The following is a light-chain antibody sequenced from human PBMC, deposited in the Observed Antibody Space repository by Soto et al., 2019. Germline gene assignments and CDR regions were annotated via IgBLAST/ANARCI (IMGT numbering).Light chain of an antibody. J-gene: IGKJ1*01. CDR1: QNIHTN. Sequence: EIVLNQSPGTLSVSPGERATLSCRAGQNIHTNLAWYQQKPGQAPRLLIYGASTRATGIPARFSGSGSGTEFTLTISSLQSEDFAVYYCQQYNNWPPWTFGQGTKVDIK. CDR3: QQYNNWPPWT. V-gene: IGKV3-15*01. CDR2: GAS.